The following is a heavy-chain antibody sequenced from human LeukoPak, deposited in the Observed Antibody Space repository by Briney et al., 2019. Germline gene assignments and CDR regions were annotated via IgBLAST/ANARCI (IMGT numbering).Heavy chain of an antibody. J-gene: IGHJ4*02. Sequence: PGGSLRLSCAASGFTFSHYGMTWVRQAPGKGLEWVSAISGSGGSTYYAGSVKGRFTISRDNSKNTLYLQMNNLRAEDTAMYYCTRSGYRHPYHFDSWGQGTLVTVSS. CDR2: ISGSGGST. CDR3: TRSGYRHPYHFDS. V-gene: IGHV3-23*01. CDR1: GFTFSHYG. D-gene: IGHD3-22*01.